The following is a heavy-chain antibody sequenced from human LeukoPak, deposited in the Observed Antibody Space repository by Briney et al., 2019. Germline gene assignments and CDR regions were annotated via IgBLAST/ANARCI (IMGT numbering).Heavy chain of an antibody. CDR3: ARSWGEDY. D-gene: IGHD3-16*01. CDR1: GGSVSSSSSY. Sequence: SETLSLTCTVSGGSVSSSSSYWSWIRQPPGKGLEWIGYIYYGGSTNYNPSLKSRVTISVDTSKNQFSLKLSSVTAADTAVYYCARSWGEDYWGQGTLVTVSS. CDR2: IYYGGST. V-gene: IGHV4-61*01. J-gene: IGHJ4*02.